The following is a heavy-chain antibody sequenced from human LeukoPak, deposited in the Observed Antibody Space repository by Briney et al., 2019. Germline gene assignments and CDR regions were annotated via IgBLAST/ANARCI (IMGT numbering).Heavy chain of an antibody. Sequence: GGSLRLSCAASGFTFSSYTMNWVRQAPGKGLEWVSSISSSTSYIYYADSVKGRFTISRDNAKNSLYLQMNSLRAEDTAVYYCARAGGVPITGSGYPNWFDPWGQGTLVTVSS. J-gene: IGHJ5*02. CDR3: ARAGGVPITGSGYPNWFDP. V-gene: IGHV3-21*01. CDR1: GFTFSSYT. CDR2: ISSSTSYI. D-gene: IGHD3-22*01.